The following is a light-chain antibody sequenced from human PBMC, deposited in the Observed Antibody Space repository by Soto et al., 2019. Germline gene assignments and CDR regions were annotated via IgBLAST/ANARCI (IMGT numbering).Light chain of an antibody. CDR1: SGDVGGYNY. V-gene: IGLV2-11*01. CDR3: CSYAGSHTWV. CDR2: DVN. Sequence: QSALTQPRSVSGSPGQSVTISCTGSSGDVGGYNYVSWYQQHPGKAPKVMIYDVNKRPSGVPDRFSGSKSGNTASLTISGLQGEDEADYYCCSYAGSHTWVFGGGTKVTVL. J-gene: IGLJ3*02.